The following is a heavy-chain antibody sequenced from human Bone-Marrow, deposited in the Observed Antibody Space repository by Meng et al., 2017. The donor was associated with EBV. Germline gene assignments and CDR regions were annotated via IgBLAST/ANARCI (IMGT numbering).Heavy chain of an antibody. Sequence: GPRVHAGAAEKKPGAQVKVSCKASGYTFTGYNRHWVRQAPGQGLEWMGRINPNSGGTNYAQKFQGRVTMTRDTSISTAYMELSRLRSDDTAVYYCARFTYYYDSSGPNWFDPWGQGTLVTVSS. CDR1: GYTFTGYN. CDR2: INPNSGGT. V-gene: IGHV1-2*06. J-gene: IGHJ5*02. CDR3: ARFTYYYDSSGPNWFDP. D-gene: IGHD3-22*01.